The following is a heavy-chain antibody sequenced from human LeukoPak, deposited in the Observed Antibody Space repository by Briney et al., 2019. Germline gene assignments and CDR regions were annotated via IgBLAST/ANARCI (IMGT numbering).Heavy chain of an antibody. J-gene: IGHJ4*02. D-gene: IGHD6-13*01. CDR1: GYTFTGYY. Sequence: ASVKVSCKASGYTFTGYYMHWVRQAPGQGLEWMGWINPNSGGTNYAQKFQGRVTMTRDTSISTAYMELSRLRSEDTAVYYCAREAGAAAAGRELGYWGQGTLVTVSS. CDR2: INPNSGGT. V-gene: IGHV1-2*02. CDR3: AREAGAAAAGRELGY.